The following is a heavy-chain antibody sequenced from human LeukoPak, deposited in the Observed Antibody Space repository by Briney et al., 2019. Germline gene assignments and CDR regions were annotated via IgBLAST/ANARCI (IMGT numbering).Heavy chain of an antibody. D-gene: IGHD5-24*01. Sequence: GGSLRLSCAASGFTFSSYSMNWVRQAPGKGLEWVSYISSSSSTIYYADSVKGRFTISRDNSKNTLYLQMNSLRAEDTAVYYCAKDLSGWLQSAFDYWGQGTLVTVSS. J-gene: IGHJ4*02. CDR3: AKDLSGWLQSAFDY. CDR1: GFTFSSYS. V-gene: IGHV3-48*01. CDR2: ISSSSSTI.